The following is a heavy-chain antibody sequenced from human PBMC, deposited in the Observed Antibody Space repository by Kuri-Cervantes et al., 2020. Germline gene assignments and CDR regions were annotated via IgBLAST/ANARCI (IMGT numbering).Heavy chain of an antibody. Sequence: GESLKISCAASGFTVSSNYMSWVRQAPGKGLEWVSVIYSGGSTYYADSVKGRFTISRDNSKNTLYLQMNSLRAEDTAVYYCARGRYYDYVWGSYRHAFDIWGQGTMVTVSS. J-gene: IGHJ3*02. V-gene: IGHV3-53*01. CDR2: IYSGGST. D-gene: IGHD3-16*02. CDR3: ARGRYYDYVWGSYRHAFDI. CDR1: GFTVSSNY.